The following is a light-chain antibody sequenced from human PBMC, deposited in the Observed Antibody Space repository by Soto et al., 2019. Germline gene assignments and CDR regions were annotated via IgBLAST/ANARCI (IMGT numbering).Light chain of an antibody. V-gene: IGKV1-5*01. J-gene: IGKJ1*01. Sequence: EIQMTHAPSTLSSSVGDRVTITCRASQSISSWLAWYQQKPGKAPKLLIYDASSLESGVPSRFSGSGSGTEFTLTISSLQPDDFATYYCIQDFISPLTVGQGTKVDIK. CDR2: DAS. CDR1: QSISSW. CDR3: IQDFISPLT.